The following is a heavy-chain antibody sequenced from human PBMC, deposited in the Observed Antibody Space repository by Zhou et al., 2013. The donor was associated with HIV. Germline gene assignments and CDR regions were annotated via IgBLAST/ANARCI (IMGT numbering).Heavy chain of an antibody. D-gene: IGHD6-19*01. J-gene: IGHJ3*02. V-gene: IGHV1-69*05. CDR2: IIPIVGTP. Sequence: QVQLVQSGTEVKKPGSSVQVSCKASEDFFTNYAVNWVRQAPGQGLEWMGGIIPIVGTPRYAQRFHGRVTISTDEDTSTAYMELSNLRNEDSAVYYCATHPGWTGVLDAFDMWGQVTLVTVSS. CDR1: EDFFTNYA. CDR3: ATHPGWTGVLDAFDM.